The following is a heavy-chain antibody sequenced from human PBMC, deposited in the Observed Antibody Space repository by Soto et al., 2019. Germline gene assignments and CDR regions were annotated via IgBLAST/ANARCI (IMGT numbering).Heavy chain of an antibody. CDR2: IYYSGSA. CDR3: ARGDSSGPNWFDP. V-gene: IGHV4-39*07. CDR1: GDSINSSSYY. Sequence: PSETLSLTCSVSGDSINSSSYYWGWIRQPPGKGLEWIGSIYYSGSAYYNPSLKSRVTMSVDTSKNQFSLKLSSVTAADTAVYYCARGDSSGPNWFDPWGQGTLVTVSS. J-gene: IGHJ5*02. D-gene: IGHD3-22*01.